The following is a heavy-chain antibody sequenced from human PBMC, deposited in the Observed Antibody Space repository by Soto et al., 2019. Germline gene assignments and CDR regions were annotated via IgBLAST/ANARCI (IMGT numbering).Heavy chain of an antibody. Sequence: SQTLSLTCAITGCSVSSNIAGWSCVRQSPSRGLEWLGRTYYRSKWYYEYAVSVRGRITINPDTSKNQYSLQLNSVTPEDTAVYFCARGEQYSGRIFDYWGQGTMFTVSS. CDR2: TYYRSKWYY. V-gene: IGHV6-1*01. J-gene: IGHJ4*01. D-gene: IGHD1-26*01. CDR3: ARGEQYSGRIFDY. CDR1: GCSVSSNIAG.